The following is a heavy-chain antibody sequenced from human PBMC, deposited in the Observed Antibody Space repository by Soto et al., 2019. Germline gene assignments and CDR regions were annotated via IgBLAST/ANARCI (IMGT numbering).Heavy chain of an antibody. CDR2: IYHSGST. V-gene: IGHV4-30-2*01. D-gene: IGHD5-12*01. CDR1: GGSISSGGYS. Sequence: SETLSLTCAVSGGSISSGGYSWSWIRQPPGKGLEWIGYIYHSGSTYYNPSLKSRVTISVDRSKNQFSLKLSSVTAADTAVYYCARDGYNGAYDYWGQGTLVTVSS. CDR3: ARDGYNGAYDY. J-gene: IGHJ4*02.